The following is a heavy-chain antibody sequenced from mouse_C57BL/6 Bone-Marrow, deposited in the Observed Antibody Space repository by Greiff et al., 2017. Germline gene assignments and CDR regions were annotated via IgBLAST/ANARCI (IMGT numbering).Heavy chain of an antibody. D-gene: IGHD1-1*01. Sequence: VQLQQSDAELVKPGASVKISCKVSGYTFTDHTIHWMKQRPEQGLEWIGYIYPRDGSTKYNEKFKGKATLTADKSSSTAYMQLNSLTSEDSAVYFCARGRGYGSSYYYAMDYWGQGTSVTVSS. V-gene: IGHV1-78*01. CDR3: ARGRGYGSSYYYAMDY. CDR1: GYTFTDHT. J-gene: IGHJ4*01. CDR2: IYPRDGST.